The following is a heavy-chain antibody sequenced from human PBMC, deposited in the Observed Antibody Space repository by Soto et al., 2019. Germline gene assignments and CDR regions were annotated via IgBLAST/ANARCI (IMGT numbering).Heavy chain of an antibody. J-gene: IGHJ6*02. CDR3: ARGGDGYNYYYYYYGMDV. V-gene: IGHV1-69*13. Sequence: SVKVSCKASGGTFNSYAISWVRQAPGQGLEWMGGIIPIFGTANYAQKFQGRVTITADESTSTAYMELSSLRSEDTAVYYCARGGDGYNYYYYYYGMDVWGQGTTVTVSS. CDR1: GGTFNSYA. CDR2: IIPIFGTA. D-gene: IGHD5-12*01.